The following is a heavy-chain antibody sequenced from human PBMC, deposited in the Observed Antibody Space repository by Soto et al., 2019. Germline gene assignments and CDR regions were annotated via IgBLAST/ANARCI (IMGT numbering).Heavy chain of an antibody. CDR2: TIPLLNVA. CDR1: GGTFSTST. CDR3: ARDSHIGSTFSGYDAIDS. Sequence: QVQLVQSGAEVKKPGSSVKVSCKASGGTFSTSTFTWVRQAPGQGLEWMGRTIPLLNVADYAQDFQGRLTITAEKSTRTTYMELTSLTPKGTAVYYCARDSHIGSTFSGYDAIDSWGQGTLVTVSS. D-gene: IGHD5-12*01. V-gene: IGHV1-69*08. J-gene: IGHJ4*02.